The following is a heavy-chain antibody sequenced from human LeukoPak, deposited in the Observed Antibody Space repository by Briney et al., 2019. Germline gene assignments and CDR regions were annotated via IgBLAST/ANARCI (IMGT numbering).Heavy chain of an antibody. CDR1: GGSISSYY. D-gene: IGHD3-22*01. J-gene: IGHJ5*02. CDR3: ARVRRRVAQYYYDIGGPNNWFDP. CDR2: IFSSGST. V-gene: IGHV4-59*01. Sequence: EASETLSLTCTVSGGSISSYYWSWIRQSPGKGLEFIGYIFSSGSTTYNPSLQSRVTLSIDTSKNQFSLKMRSVTAADTAMYYCARVRRRVAQYYYDIGGPNNWFDPWGQGALVTVSS.